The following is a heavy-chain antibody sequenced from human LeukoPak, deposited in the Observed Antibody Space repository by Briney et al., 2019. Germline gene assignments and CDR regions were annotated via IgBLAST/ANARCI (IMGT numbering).Heavy chain of an antibody. Sequence: PGGSLRLSCAASGFTFSSYWMSWVRQAPGKGLEWVSAIGGSGGSTYYADSVKGRFTISRDNSKNTLYLQMNSLRAEDTAVYYCAKERGNYYDNPPPIDYWGQGTLVTVSS. D-gene: IGHD3-22*01. CDR2: IGGSGGST. J-gene: IGHJ4*02. CDR1: GFTFSSYW. CDR3: AKERGNYYDNPPPIDY. V-gene: IGHV3-23*01.